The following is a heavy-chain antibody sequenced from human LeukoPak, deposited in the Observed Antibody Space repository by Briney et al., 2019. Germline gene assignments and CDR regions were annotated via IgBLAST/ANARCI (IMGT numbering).Heavy chain of an antibody. Sequence: GGSLRLSCAASGFTFSSYAMHWVRQAPGKGLESVSGISTNGGSTYYADSVKGRFTISRDNSKNTLFLQMGSLRAEDMAVYYCARGGGRNTTMVWAFDYWGQGTLVTVSS. J-gene: IGHJ4*02. CDR2: ISTNGGST. CDR3: ARGGGRNTTMVWAFDY. CDR1: GFTFSSYA. D-gene: IGHD5-18*01. V-gene: IGHV3-64*02.